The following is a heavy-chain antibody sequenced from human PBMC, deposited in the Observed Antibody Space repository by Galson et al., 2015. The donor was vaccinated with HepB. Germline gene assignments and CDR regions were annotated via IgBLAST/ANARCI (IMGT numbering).Heavy chain of an antibody. CDR3: VRMGDLSGYSNR. D-gene: IGHD1-26*01. CDR1: GFNFSGSA. J-gene: IGHJ4*02. CDR2: IRSKTSNYAA. Sequence: SLRLSCAASGFNFSGSAIHWVRQASGKGPEWIGRIRSKTSNYAALYVQSLKGRFTISRDDSKNMAYLHMRSLKTDDTAVYYCVRMGDLSGYSNRWGQGTLVTVSS. V-gene: IGHV3-73*01.